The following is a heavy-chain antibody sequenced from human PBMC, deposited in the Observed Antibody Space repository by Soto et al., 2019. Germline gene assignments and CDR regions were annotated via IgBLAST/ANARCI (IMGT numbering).Heavy chain of an antibody. Sequence: GASVKVSCKASGYTFTSYYMHWVRQAPGQGLEWMGIINPSGGSTSYAQKFQGRVTMTRNTSISTAYMELSSLRSEDTAVYYCGRARRGYDILTGYSDMDVWGKGTTVTVSS. V-gene: IGHV1-46*01. CDR2: INPSGGST. CDR3: GRARRGYDILTGYSDMDV. J-gene: IGHJ6*03. CDR1: GYTFTSYY. D-gene: IGHD3-9*01.